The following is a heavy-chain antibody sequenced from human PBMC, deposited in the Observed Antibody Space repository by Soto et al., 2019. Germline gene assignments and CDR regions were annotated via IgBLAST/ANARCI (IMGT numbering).Heavy chain of an antibody. D-gene: IGHD6-19*01. CDR2: INHSGST. V-gene: IGHV4-34*01. CDR3: AREAYSSGWYVDY. J-gene: IGHJ4*02. CDR1: GGSFSGYY. Sequence: SETLSLTCAVYGGSFSGYYWSWIRQPPGKGLEWIGEINHSGSTNYNPSLKSRVTISVDTSKNQFSLKLSSVTAADTAVYYCAREAYSSGWYVDYWGQGTLVTVSS.